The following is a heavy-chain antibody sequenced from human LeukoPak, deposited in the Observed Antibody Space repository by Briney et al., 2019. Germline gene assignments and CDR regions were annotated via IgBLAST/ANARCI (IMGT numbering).Heavy chain of an antibody. CDR3: ARGTYHFDY. Sequence: PSETLSLTCTVSGGSISSYYWSWIRQPPGKGLEWIGYIYTSGSTNYNPSLKSRVTISVDTSKNQFSLKLSSVTAADTAVYYCARGTYHFDYWGQGTLVNVSS. CDR1: GGSISSYY. V-gene: IGHV4-4*09. CDR2: IYTSGST. J-gene: IGHJ4*02.